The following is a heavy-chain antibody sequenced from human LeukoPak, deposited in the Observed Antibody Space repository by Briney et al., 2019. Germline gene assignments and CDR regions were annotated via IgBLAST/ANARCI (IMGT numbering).Heavy chain of an antibody. CDR1: GYDFATYW. V-gene: IGHV5-51*01. D-gene: IGHD3-16*02. Sequence: GESLKISCQGSGYDFATYWIGWVRQVPGKGLEWMGIIYPGDSDTRYSPSFQGQVTISADKSISTAYLQWSSLKASDTAMYYCARHVDYDYVWGSYRSQEYYFDYWGQGTLVTVSS. CDR2: IYPGDSDT. J-gene: IGHJ4*02. CDR3: ARHVDYDYVWGSYRSQEYYFDY.